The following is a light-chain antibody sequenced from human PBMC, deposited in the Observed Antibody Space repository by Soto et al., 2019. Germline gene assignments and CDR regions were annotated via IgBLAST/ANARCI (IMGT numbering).Light chain of an antibody. J-gene: IGKJ2*01. CDR2: GAS. CDR1: QSVNSRY. Sequence: EIVLTQSPGTLSLSPGERATLSCKTSQSVNSRYLAWYQQKPGQAPRLLIYGASSRATGIQDRFSGSGSGTDFTLTISILEPEDFAVYYCQQYDTSPPGYTFGQGTKLEIK. CDR3: QQYDTSPPGYT. V-gene: IGKV3-20*01.